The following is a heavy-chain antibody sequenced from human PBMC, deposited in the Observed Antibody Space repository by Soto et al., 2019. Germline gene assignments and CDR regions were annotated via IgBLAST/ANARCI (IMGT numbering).Heavy chain of an antibody. CDR1: GDSVSTNSAT. CDR2: TYYRSKWYN. Sequence: SQTLSLTCAISGDSVSTNSATWDWFRQSPSRGLEWLGRTYYRSKWYNDYAVSVKSRITINPDTSKNQFSLQLNSVTPEDTAVYYCARAEELIAPFDYWGQGTLVTVS. J-gene: IGHJ4*02. CDR3: ARAEELIAPFDY. V-gene: IGHV6-1*01. D-gene: IGHD3-16*01.